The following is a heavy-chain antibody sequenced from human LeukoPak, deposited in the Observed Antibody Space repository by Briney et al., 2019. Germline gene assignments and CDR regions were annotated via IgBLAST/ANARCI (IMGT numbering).Heavy chain of an antibody. J-gene: IGHJ4*02. CDR1: GGPFRGYF. CDR2: INHVGTT. D-gene: IGHD5-12*01. V-gene: IGHV4-34*01. CDR3: ARATWGSASGFDY. Sequence: PSETLSLTCNVYGGPFRGYFWTWIRQPPEKGVEWIGEINHVGTTNYNPSLKGRVAISGDPSRSHFSLRLSSVTAADTAVYYCARATWGSASGFDYWGQGTLVTVSS.